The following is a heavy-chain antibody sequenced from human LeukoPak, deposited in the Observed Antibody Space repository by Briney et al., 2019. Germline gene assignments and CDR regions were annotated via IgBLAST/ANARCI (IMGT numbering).Heavy chain of an antibody. V-gene: IGHV3-23*01. D-gene: IGHD6-13*01. CDR3: VKGQTSTWYYFDF. J-gene: IGHJ4*02. Sequence: EGSLRLSCAASGFTFNSYAMTWVRQAPGMGLEWVAIINGSGGTTYYADSVKGRFTISRDNSKNTLYLQMSSLRAEDTAVYYCVKGQTSTWYYFDFWGQGTLVTVSS. CDR1: GFTFNSYA. CDR2: INGSGGTT.